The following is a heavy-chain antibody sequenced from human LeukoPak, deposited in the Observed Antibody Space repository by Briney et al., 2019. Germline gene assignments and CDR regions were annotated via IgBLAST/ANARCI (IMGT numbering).Heavy chain of an antibody. CDR1: GDSVSSNSAA. D-gene: IGHD3-10*01. CDR2: TYYRSKWYN. Sequence: SQTLSLTCAISGDSVSSNSAAWNWIRQSPSRGLEWLGRTYYRSKWYNDYAVSVKSRITINPDTSKNQFSLQLNSVTPEDTAVYYCAKQGVWFGELSHGGYFDLWGRGTLVTVSS. CDR3: AKQGVWFGELSHGGYFDL. V-gene: IGHV6-1*01. J-gene: IGHJ2*01.